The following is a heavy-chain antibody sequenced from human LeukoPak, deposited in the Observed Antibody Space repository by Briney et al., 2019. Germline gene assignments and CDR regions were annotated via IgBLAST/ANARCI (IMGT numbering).Heavy chain of an antibody. Sequence: PSETLSLTCTVSGGSISSSSYYWGWIRQPPGKGLEWIGSIYYSGSTYYNPSLKSRVTISVDTSKNQLSLKLSSVTAADTAVYYCARQMIAAANFDYWGQGTLVTVSS. CDR3: ARQMIAAANFDY. CDR1: GGSISSSSYY. J-gene: IGHJ4*02. CDR2: IYYSGST. D-gene: IGHD6-13*01. V-gene: IGHV4-39*01.